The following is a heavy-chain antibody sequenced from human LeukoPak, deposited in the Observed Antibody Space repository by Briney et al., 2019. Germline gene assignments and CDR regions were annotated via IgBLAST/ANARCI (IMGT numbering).Heavy chain of an antibody. D-gene: IGHD4-17*01. CDR3: ARDFSTVTLGYFDS. CDR2: ISGST. V-gene: IGHV3-23*01. J-gene: IGHJ4*02. CDR1: GFTFSTYA. Sequence: GGSLRLSCAASGFTFSTYAMSWVRQAPGKGLEWVSGISGSTYYADSVKGRFTISRDNSKNTLYLQMNSLRAEDTAVYYCARDFSTVTLGYFDSWGQGTLVTVSS.